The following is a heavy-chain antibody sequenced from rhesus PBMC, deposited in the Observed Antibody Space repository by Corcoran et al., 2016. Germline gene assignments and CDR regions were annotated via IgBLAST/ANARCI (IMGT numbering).Heavy chain of an antibody. CDR2: IYGGGGST. J-gene: IGHJ4*01. CDR1: GCSISSNY. V-gene: IGHV4-160*01. D-gene: IGHD3-3*01. CDR3: ARGLQYLDWLLYDY. Sequence: QVQLQESGPGLVKPSETLSLTCAVSGCSISSNYWSGIRQAPGKGLEWIGRIYGGGGSTDYNPALKIRVTISTDTSKNQFSLKMRFVTAADTAVYYCARGLQYLDWLLYDYWGQGVLVTVSS.